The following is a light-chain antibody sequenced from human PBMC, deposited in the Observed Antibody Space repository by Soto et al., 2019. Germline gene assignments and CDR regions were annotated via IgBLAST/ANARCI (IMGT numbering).Light chain of an antibody. CDR1: QSISSN. V-gene: IGKV3D-15*01. CDR2: GAS. J-gene: IGKJ4*01. CDR3: HQDNDWPLT. Sequence: IVLTQSPGTLSLSPGERATLSCRASQSISSNYLAWYQQKPGQAPRLLIYGASNRATGIPDRFSGSGSGTEFTLTISSLQSEDFATYYCHQDNDWPLTFGGGTKVDIK.